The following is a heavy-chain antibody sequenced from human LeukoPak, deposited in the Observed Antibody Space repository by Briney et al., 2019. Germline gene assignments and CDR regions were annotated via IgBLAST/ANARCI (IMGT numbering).Heavy chain of an antibody. J-gene: IGHJ4*02. CDR3: AKDPLAAAGNPPSDGY. V-gene: IGHV3-23*01. D-gene: IGHD6-13*01. CDR2: ISGSGGST. Sequence: GGSLRLSCAASGFTFSSYAMSWVRQAPGKGLEWVSAISGSGGSTYYADSVKGRFTISRDNSKNTLYLQMNSLRAEDTAVYYCAKDPLAAAGNPPSDGYWGQGTLVTVSS. CDR1: GFTFSSYA.